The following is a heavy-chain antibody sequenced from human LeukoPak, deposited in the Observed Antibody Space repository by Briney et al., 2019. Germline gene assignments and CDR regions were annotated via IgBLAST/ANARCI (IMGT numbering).Heavy chain of an antibody. CDR2: IYYSGST. Sequence: SETLSLTCTVSGGSINSYYWSWIRQPPGKGLEWIGYIYYSGSTNYNPSLKSRVTISVDTSKNQFSLKLSSVTAADTAVYYCTRRASRGYYYMDVWGKGTTVTVSS. J-gene: IGHJ6*03. CDR3: TRRASRGYYYMDV. CDR1: GGSINSYY. V-gene: IGHV4-59*01.